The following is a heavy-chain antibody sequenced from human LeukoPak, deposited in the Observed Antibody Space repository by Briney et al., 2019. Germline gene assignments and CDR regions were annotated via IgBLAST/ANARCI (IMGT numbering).Heavy chain of an antibody. J-gene: IGHJ5*02. D-gene: IGHD3-10*01. CDR3: ARDLRSYYGSGS. Sequence: SETLSLTCTVSGGSISNYYWSWIRQTPGKGLEWIGYIHNSGSSKYNPSLKSPVSISVDTSKDQFSLKLSSVTAADTAVYYCARDLRSYYGSGSWGQGTLVTVSS. CDR2: IHNSGSS. CDR1: GGSISNYY. V-gene: IGHV4-59*12.